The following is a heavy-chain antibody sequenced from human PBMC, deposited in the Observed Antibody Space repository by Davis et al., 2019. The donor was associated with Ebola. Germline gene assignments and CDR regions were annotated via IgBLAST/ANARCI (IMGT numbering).Heavy chain of an antibody. CDR3: ARVLAGAGWFDP. CDR1: GFTFSTYS. V-gene: IGHV3-48*02. CDR2: ISGSGGST. Sequence: GESLKISCAASGFTFSTYSMSWVRQAPGKGLEWVSAISGSGGSTYYADSVKGRFTISRDNAKNSLYLQMNSLRDEDTAVYYCARVLAGAGWFDPWGQGTLVTVSS. D-gene: IGHD3-9*01. J-gene: IGHJ5*02.